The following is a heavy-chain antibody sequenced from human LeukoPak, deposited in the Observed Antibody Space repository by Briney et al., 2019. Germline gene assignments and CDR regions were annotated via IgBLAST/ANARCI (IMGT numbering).Heavy chain of an antibody. J-gene: IGHJ4*02. CDR3: AKDLGYGDYDSYFDY. CDR2: ISGSGSTI. Sequence: GGSLRLSCAASGFTFSSYSMNWVRQAPGKALEWVSYISGSGSTIYYADFVKGRFAISRDNAKNTLYLQLISLTDEDTAVYYCAKDLGYGDYDSYFDYWGQGTLVTVYS. CDR1: GFTFSSYS. V-gene: IGHV3-48*02. D-gene: IGHD4-17*01.